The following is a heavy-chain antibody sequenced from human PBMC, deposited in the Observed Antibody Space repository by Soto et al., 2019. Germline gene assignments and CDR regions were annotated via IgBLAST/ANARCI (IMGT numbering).Heavy chain of an antibody. CDR1: GYTLTSYY. Sequence: ASVKVSFKASGYTLTSYYMHWVRQAPGQGLEWMGIINPSGGSTSYAQKFQGRDTMTRDTSTSTVYMELSSLRSEDTAVYYCGRVSDRGFGAGFDYWGQGTLVTVSS. D-gene: IGHD3-10*01. CDR3: GRVSDRGFGAGFDY. J-gene: IGHJ4*02. CDR2: INPSGGST. V-gene: IGHV1-46*01.